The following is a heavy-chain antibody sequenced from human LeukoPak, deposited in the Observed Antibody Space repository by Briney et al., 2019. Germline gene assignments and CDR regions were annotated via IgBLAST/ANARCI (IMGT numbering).Heavy chain of an antibody. CDR1: GYTFTSYG. CDR2: ISAYNGNT. D-gene: IGHD2-2*01. V-gene: IGHV1-18*01. J-gene: IGHJ3*02. Sequence: ASVKVSCKASGYTFTSYGISWVRQAPGQGLEWMGWISAYNGNTNYALKLQGRVTMTTDTSTSTAYMELRSLRSDDTAVYYCARAAKCSSTSCYAQDDAFDIWGQGTMVTVSS. CDR3: ARAAKCSSTSCYAQDDAFDI.